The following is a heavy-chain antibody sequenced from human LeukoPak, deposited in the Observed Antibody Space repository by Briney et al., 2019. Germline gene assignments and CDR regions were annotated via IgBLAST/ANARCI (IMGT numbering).Heavy chain of an antibody. CDR1: GFTFSSYW. Sequence: GGSLRLSCSASGFTFSSYWLTWVRQAPGKGLESVATINQDGSEKYYVVSVKGRFTISKDNAKNSLYLQMNSLRAEDTAVYYCASTRLRIAVAGTVFDPWGQGTLVTVSS. CDR2: INQDGSEK. CDR3: ASTRLRIAVAGTVFDP. V-gene: IGHV3-7*02. J-gene: IGHJ5*02. D-gene: IGHD6-19*01.